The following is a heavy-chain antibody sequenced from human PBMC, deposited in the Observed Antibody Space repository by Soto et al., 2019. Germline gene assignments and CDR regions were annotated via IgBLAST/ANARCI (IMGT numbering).Heavy chain of an antibody. CDR1: GVTFSSYA. Sequence: QVQLVQSWAEVKKPGSSVKVSCKASGVTFSSYAISWVRQTPGQGLEWMGGIIPIFGTANYAQKFQGRVTSTADESTSTAYMELSSLRSEDTAVYYCARGLRSIAAAGEGNWFEPWGQGTLVTVSS. CDR2: IIPIFGTA. J-gene: IGHJ5*02. CDR3: ARGLRSIAAAGEGNWFEP. V-gene: IGHV1-69*01. D-gene: IGHD6-13*01.